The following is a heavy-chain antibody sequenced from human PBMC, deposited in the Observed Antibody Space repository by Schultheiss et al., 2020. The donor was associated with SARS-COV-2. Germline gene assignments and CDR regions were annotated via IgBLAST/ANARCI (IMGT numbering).Heavy chain of an antibody. CDR3: VRSRGIGVTATEY. V-gene: IGHV3-23*01. Sequence: GGSLRLSCAPSSFTFSAYAMTWVRQAPGKGLEWVSAISGSGGSTYYADSVKGRFTISRDNAKNSLYLQMNSLRAEDTAVYYCVRSRGIGVTATEYWGQGTLVTVSS. J-gene: IGHJ4*02. CDR2: ISGSGGST. D-gene: IGHD6-13*01. CDR1: SFTFSAYA.